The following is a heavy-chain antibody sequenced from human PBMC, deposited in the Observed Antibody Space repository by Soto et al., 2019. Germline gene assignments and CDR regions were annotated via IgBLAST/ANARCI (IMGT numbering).Heavy chain of an antibody. CDR1: GFTFSSYA. J-gene: IGHJ5*02. D-gene: IGHD3-3*01. Sequence: GGSLRLSCAASGFTFSSYAMSWVRQAPGKGLEWVSAISGSGGSTYYADSVKGRFTISRDNSKNTLYLQMNSLRAEDTAVYYCAKDLDSRKIFGGGGWWFDPWGQGTLVTVSS. CDR3: AKDLDSRKIFGGGGWWFDP. V-gene: IGHV3-23*01. CDR2: ISGSGGST.